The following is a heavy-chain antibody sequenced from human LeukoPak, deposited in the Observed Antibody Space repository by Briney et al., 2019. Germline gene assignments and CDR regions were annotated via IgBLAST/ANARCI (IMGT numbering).Heavy chain of an antibody. V-gene: IGHV3-48*03. CDR3: ARGAYDYVWGSYRPAYYFDY. CDR1: GFTFSSYE. J-gene: IGHJ4*02. D-gene: IGHD3-16*02. Sequence: PGGSLRLSCAASGFTFSSYEMNWVRQAPGKGLEWVSYISSSGSTIYYADSVEGRFTISRDNAKNSLYLQMNSLRAEDTAVYYCARGAYDYVWGSYRPAYYFDYWGQGTLVTVSS. CDR2: ISSSGSTI.